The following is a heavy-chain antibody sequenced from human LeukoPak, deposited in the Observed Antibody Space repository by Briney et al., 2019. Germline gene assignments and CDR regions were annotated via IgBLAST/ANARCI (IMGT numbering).Heavy chain of an antibody. CDR3: ARWRFGGYDAFDI. CDR1: GGSISSGSYY. CDR2: IYYSRST. J-gene: IGHJ3*02. D-gene: IGHD3-10*01. Sequence: SETLSLTCTVSGGSISSGSYYWSWIRQPPGKGLEWIGYIYYSRSTNYNPSLKSRVTISVDTSKNQFSLKLSSVTAADTAVYYCARWRFGGYDAFDIWGQGTMVTVSS. V-gene: IGHV4-61*01.